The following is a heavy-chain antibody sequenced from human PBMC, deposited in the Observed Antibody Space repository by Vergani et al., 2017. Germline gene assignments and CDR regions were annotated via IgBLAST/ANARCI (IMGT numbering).Heavy chain of an antibody. CDR3: ARDGTPLVRYFDWLPYYYYGMDV. CDR2: ISSSSSYI. Sequence: EVQLVESGGGLVKPGGSLRLSCAASGFTFSSYSMNWVRQAPGKGLEWVSSISSSSSYIYYAVSVKGRFPISRDNAKNSLYLQMNSLRAEDTAVYYCARDGTPLVRYFDWLPYYYYGMDVWGQGTTVTVSS. J-gene: IGHJ6*02. CDR1: GFTFSSYS. D-gene: IGHD3-9*01. V-gene: IGHV3-21*01.